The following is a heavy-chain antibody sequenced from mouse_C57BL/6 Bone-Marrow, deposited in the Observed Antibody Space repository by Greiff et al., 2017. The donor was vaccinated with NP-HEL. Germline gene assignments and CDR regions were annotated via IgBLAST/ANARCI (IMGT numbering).Heavy chain of an antibody. CDR3: AIDSSGFLYYAMDY. CDR2: IDPEDGET. Sequence: VQLKQSGAELVKPGASVKLSCTASGFNIKDYYMHWVKQRTEQGLEWIGRIDPEDGETKSAPKFPGKATITADTSSNTAYLQLSSLTSEDTAVYYCAIDSSGFLYYAMDYWGQGTSVTVSS. D-gene: IGHD3-2*02. CDR1: GFNIKDYY. J-gene: IGHJ4*01. V-gene: IGHV14-2*01.